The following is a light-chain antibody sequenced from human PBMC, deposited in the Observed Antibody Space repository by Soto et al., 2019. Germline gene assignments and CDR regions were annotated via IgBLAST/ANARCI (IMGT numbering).Light chain of an antibody. CDR1: QSVSSTY. J-gene: IGKJ5*01. CDR3: QQYGSPPIT. Sequence: EVVLTQSPATLSLSPGESATLSCRASQSVSSTYLAWYQQQPGQAPRLLMSGTSNRATGTPDRFSGSGSGTDFTLTISRLEPEDFAVYYCQQYGSPPITFGQGTRLEIK. V-gene: IGKV3-20*01. CDR2: GTS.